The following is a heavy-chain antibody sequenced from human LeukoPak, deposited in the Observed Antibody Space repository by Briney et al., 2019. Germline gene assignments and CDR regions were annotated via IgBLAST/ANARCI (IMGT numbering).Heavy chain of an antibody. D-gene: IGHD6-19*01. CDR1: GFTVSSNY. V-gene: IGHV3-66*01. CDR3: ARARYSSGWYRHDAFDI. CDR2: IYSGGST. Sequence: PGGSLRLSCAASGFTVSSNYMSWVRQAPGKGLEWVSVIYSGGSTYYADSVKGRFTISRDNSKNTLYLQMNSLRAEDTAVYYCARARYSSGWYRHDAFDIWGQGTMVTVSS. J-gene: IGHJ3*02.